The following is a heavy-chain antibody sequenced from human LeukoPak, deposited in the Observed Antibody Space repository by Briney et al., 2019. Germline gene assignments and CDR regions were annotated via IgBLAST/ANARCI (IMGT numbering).Heavy chain of an antibody. V-gene: IGHV4-59*01. CDR2: IYYSGST. J-gene: IGHJ4*02. CDR3: ARKAGIVGATYLDY. Sequence: PSETLSLTCTVSGGSISSYYWSWIRQPPGKGLEWIGYIYYSGSTNYNPSLKSRVTISVDTSKNQFSLRLSSVTAADTAVYYCARKAGIVGATYLDYWGQGTLVTVSS. CDR1: GGSISSYY. D-gene: IGHD1-26*01.